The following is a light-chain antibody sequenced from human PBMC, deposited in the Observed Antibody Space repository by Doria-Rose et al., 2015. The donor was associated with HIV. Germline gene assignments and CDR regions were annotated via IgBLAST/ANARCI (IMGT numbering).Light chain of an antibody. J-gene: IGKJ5*01. CDR1: QGISSY. Sequence: QSPSSFSASTGDRVTITCRASQGISSYLAWYQQKPGKAPNLLIYAASTLQSGVPSRFGGSGSGTDFTLTISCLQSEDFATYYCQQYYSYPRAFGQGTQLEIK. V-gene: IGKV1-8*01. CDR3: QQYYSYPRA. CDR2: AAS.